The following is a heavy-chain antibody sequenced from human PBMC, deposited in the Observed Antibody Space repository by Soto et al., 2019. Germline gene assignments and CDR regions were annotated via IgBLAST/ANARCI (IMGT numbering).Heavy chain of an antibody. J-gene: IGHJ3*02. V-gene: IGHV2-5*02. Sequence: SGPTLVKPTQTLTLTCTFSGFSLSTSGVGVGWIRQPPGKALEWLALIYWDDDKRYSPSLKSRLTITKDTSKNQVVLTMTNMDPVDTATYYCAHRRSIPPINAFDIWGQGTMVTISS. D-gene: IGHD1-26*01. CDR3: AHRRSIPPINAFDI. CDR1: GFSLSTSGVG. CDR2: IYWDDDK.